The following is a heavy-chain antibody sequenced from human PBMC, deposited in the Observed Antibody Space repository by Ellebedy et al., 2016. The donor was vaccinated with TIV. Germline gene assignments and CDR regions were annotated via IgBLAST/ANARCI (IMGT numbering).Heavy chain of an antibody. J-gene: IGHJ4*02. V-gene: IGHV3-30*18. CDR3: AKDIQVSF. CDR1: GFNFGGSA. Sequence: GESLKISCSASGFNFGGSAMTWLRQAPGAGLEWVALISFDGDNEFYADSVRGRFSISRDDSKSTLYLDMNRLRADDTALYYCAKDIQVSFWGPGTLVTVSS. CDR2: ISFDGDNE. D-gene: IGHD5-18*01.